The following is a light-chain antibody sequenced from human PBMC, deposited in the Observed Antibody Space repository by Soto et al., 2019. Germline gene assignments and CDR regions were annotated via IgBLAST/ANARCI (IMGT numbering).Light chain of an antibody. V-gene: IGKV3-15*01. CDR3: QQYGSSPLT. CDR2: GVS. CDR1: QYMSNT. Sequence: TVMTQSPATLSVSPGERVTLSCRASQYMSNTLACYQQIPGQAPRLLIYGVSTRATGIPARFSGSGSGTDFTLTISRLEPEDFAVYYCQQYGSSPLTFGGGTKVDIK. J-gene: IGKJ4*01.